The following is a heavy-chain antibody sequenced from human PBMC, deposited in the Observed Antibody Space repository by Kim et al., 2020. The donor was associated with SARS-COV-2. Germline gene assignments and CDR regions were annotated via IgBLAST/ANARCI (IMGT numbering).Heavy chain of an antibody. J-gene: IGHJ4*02. CDR3: AKVPTSSSQIDY. V-gene: IGHV3-23*01. Sequence: YYADSVKGRFTISRDNSKNTLYLQMNSLRAEDTAVYYCAKVPTSSSQIDYWGQGTLVTVSS. D-gene: IGHD6-13*01.